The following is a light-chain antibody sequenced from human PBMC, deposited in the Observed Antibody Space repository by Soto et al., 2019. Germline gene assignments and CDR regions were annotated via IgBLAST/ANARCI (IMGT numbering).Light chain of an antibody. Sequence: DIQMTQSPSTLSSSVGDRVTITCRASQSISSWLAWYQQKPGKAPQLLIYDASSLESGVQSRFSGSGSGTEFTITIRSLQPDDFATYYCQQYTSYWTFGQGTKVEIK. CDR2: DAS. V-gene: IGKV1-5*01. J-gene: IGKJ1*01. CDR1: QSISSW. CDR3: QQYTSYWT.